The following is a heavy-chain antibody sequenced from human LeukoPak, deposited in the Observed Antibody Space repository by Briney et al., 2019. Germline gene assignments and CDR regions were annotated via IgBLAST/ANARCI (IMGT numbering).Heavy chain of an antibody. CDR1: GGSISSYY. CDR2: IYYSGST. J-gene: IGHJ4*02. D-gene: IGHD2-8*01. CDR3: ASSIVLMVYAAGTSFDY. Sequence: TSETLSLTCTVSGGSISSYYWSWIRQPPGKGLEWIGYIYYSGSTNYNPSLKSRVTISVDTSKNQFSLKLSSVTAADTAVYYCASSIVLMVYAAGTSFDYWGQGTLVTVSS. V-gene: IGHV4-59*08.